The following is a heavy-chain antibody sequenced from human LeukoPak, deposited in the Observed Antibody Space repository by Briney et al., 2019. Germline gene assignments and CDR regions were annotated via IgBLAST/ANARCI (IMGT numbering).Heavy chain of an antibody. CDR2: ISGSGGST. Sequence: WGSLRLSCAASGFTFSSYAMSWVRQAPGKWLEWVSAISGSGGSTYYADSVKGRFTISRDNAKNSLYLKMNSLRAEDTAVYYCASTTNYYDSSGYYDFYFDYWGQGTLVTVSS. CDR1: GFTFSSYA. CDR3: ASTTNYYDSSGYYDFYFDY. J-gene: IGHJ4*02. V-gene: IGHV3-23*01. D-gene: IGHD3-22*01.